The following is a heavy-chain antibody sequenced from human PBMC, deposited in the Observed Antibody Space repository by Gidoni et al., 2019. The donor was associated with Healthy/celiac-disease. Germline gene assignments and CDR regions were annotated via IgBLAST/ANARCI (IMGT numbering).Heavy chain of an antibody. CDR2: MNPNSCNT. CDR3: ARGLRLRLGELSFPPGY. J-gene: IGHJ4*02. V-gene: IGHV1-8*01. Sequence: QVQLVQSGAEVKKPGASVKVSCKASGYTFTSYDINLVRQATGQGLEWMGWMNPNSCNTGYAQKFQGRVTMTRNTSISTAYMELSSLRSEDTAVYYCARGLRLRLGELSFPPGYWGQGTLVTVSS. D-gene: IGHD3-16*02. CDR1: GYTFTSYD.